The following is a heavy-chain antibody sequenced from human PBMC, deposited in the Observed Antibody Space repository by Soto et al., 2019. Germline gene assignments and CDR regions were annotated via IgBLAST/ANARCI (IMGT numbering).Heavy chain of an antibody. CDR3: AAPGGHDYGDYGTTKLDY. Sequence: QVQLVQSGAEVKKPGSSVKVSCKASGGTFSSYAISWVRQAPGQGLEWMGGIIPIFGTANYAQKFQGRVTITADDSTSTAYMELSSLRSEDTAVYYCAAPGGHDYGDYGTTKLDYWGQGTLVTVSS. J-gene: IGHJ4*02. V-gene: IGHV1-69*12. CDR2: IIPIFGTA. CDR1: GGTFSSYA. D-gene: IGHD4-17*01.